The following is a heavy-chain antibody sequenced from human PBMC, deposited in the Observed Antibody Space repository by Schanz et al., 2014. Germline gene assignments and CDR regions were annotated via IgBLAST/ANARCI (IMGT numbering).Heavy chain of an antibody. CDR2: IIPSLGLA. Sequence: QVQLLQSGAEVKKPGSSVKVSCKASGGTFSSFGINWVRQAPGQGLEWMGRIIPSLGLAKYEQKFQDKVTITADTSTTTAYMELSGLRSEDTAVYYCASSGAGYSSSWDFDYWGQGTLXTVSS. CDR1: GGTFSSFG. V-gene: IGHV1-69*09. J-gene: IGHJ4*02. D-gene: IGHD6-13*01. CDR3: ASSGAGYSSSWDFDY.